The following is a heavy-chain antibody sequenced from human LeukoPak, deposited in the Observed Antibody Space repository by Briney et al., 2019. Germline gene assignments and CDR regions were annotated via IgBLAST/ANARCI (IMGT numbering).Heavy chain of an antibody. J-gene: IGHJ4*02. Sequence: GGSLRLSCAASGFTFSSYAMHWVRQAPGKGLEWVAVISYDGSNKYYADSVKGRFTISRDNSKNTLYLQMNSLRAEDTAVYYCAGADYRSSTSCYVVSYSDYFDYWGQGTLVTVSS. CDR1: GFTFSSYA. D-gene: IGHD2-2*01. CDR2: ISYDGSNK. V-gene: IGHV3-30*04. CDR3: AGADYRSSTSCYVVSYSDYFDY.